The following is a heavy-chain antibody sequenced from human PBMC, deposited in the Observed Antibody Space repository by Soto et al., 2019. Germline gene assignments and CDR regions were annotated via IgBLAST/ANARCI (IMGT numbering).Heavy chain of an antibody. CDR1: GFTFTFYA. V-gene: IGHV3-23*01. D-gene: IGHD3-22*01. CDR3: AKEEDSGGYKGFSFDF. J-gene: IGHJ4*02. CDR2: ITGSGDIT. Sequence: GGSLRLSCAASGFTFTFYAMSWVRQAPGKGLQWVSGITGSGDITYYADSVKDRFTISRDNSKNTLYLQMNSLRAEDTAVYYCAKEEDSGGYKGFSFDFWGQGALVTVSS.